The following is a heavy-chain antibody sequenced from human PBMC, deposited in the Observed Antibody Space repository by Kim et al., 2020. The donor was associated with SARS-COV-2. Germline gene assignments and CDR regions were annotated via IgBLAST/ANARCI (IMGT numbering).Heavy chain of an antibody. V-gene: IGHV3-30*02. Sequence: YADSVKGRFTISRDNSKNTLYLQVNSLRAEDTAVYYCAKGWSQAAYYFDYWGQGTLVTVSS. CDR3: AKGWSQAAYYFDY. J-gene: IGHJ4*02. D-gene: IGHD2-15*01.